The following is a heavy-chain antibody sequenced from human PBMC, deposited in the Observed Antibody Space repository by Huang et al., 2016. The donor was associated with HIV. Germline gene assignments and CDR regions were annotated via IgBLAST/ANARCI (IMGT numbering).Heavy chain of an antibody. D-gene: IGHD6-6*01. Sequence: QVQLVQSGAEVKKPGSSVKVSCKASGGTFSTYAISWVRQAPGQGLEWMGGTIPNFGTANYAQKVQGTVTITADEFTSTAYMELSSLRSEDTALYYCARGRTRSSLYDSYYGLDVWGQGTTVTVSS. V-gene: IGHV1-69*01. CDR1: GGTFSTYA. CDR2: TIPNFGTA. CDR3: ARGRTRSSLYDSYYGLDV. J-gene: IGHJ6*02.